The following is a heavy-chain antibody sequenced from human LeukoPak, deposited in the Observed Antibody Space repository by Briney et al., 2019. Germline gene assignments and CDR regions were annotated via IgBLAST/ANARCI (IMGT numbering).Heavy chain of an antibody. J-gene: IGHJ4*02. D-gene: IGHD3-10*01. CDR1: GGSISNSSYY. CDR3: AKGRITMVRGVPAFDY. Sequence: SETLSLTCTVSGGSISNSSYYWGWIRQPPGKGLEWIGSIYYSGSTYYNPSLKSRVTISVDTSKNQFSLKLSSVTAADTAVYYCAKGRITMVRGVPAFDYWGQGTLVTVSS. CDR2: IYYSGST. V-gene: IGHV4-39*01.